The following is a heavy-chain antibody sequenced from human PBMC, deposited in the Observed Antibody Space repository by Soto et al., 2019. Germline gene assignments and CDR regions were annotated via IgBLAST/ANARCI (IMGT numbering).Heavy chain of an antibody. Sequence: GGSLRLSCAASGFTFSDYYMSWIRQAPGKGLEWVSYITSSGSYTNYADSVKGRFIISRDNAKNSLDLQMNSLRAEDTAVYYCVTAGGSGSYYSPFDYWGQGTLVTVSS. CDR3: VTAGGSGSYYSPFDY. V-gene: IGHV3-11*06. CDR1: GFTFSDYY. D-gene: IGHD3-10*01. J-gene: IGHJ4*02. CDR2: ITSSGSYT.